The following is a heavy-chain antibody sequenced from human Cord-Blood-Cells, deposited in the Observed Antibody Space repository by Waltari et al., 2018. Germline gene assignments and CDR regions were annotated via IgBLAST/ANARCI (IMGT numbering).Heavy chain of an antibody. CDR2: ISSSGSTI. CDR1: GFTFSSYE. Sequence: EVQLVESGGGLVQPGGSLRPSCAASGFTFSSYEMHWVRQAPGKGLEWVPYISSSGSTIYYADSVKGRFTISRDNAKNSLYLQMNSLRAEDTAVYYCARGRYSSGWYGYWGQGTLVTVSS. V-gene: IGHV3-48*03. J-gene: IGHJ4*02. D-gene: IGHD6-19*01. CDR3: ARGRYSSGWYGY.